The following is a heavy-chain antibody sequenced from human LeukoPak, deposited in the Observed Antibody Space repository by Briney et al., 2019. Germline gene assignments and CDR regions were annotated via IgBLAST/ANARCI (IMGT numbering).Heavy chain of an antibody. CDR2: INSDESTT. Sequence: PGGSLRLSCAASGFTFKNYWMHWVRQAPGKGLVWVSRINSDESTTTYAESVEGRFTISRDNAKNTVYLEMNSLRDEDTAVYFCARKYYSDSSGHYDYWGQGTLVTVSS. CDR3: ARKYYSDSSGHYDY. J-gene: IGHJ4*02. V-gene: IGHV3-74*01. D-gene: IGHD3-22*01. CDR1: GFTFKNYW.